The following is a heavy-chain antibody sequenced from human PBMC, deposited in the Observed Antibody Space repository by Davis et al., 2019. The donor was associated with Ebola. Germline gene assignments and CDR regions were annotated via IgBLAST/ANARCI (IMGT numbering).Heavy chain of an antibody. J-gene: IGHJ4*02. D-gene: IGHD3-10*01. V-gene: IGHV3-53*01. CDR3: ARDGESYYYGSGIDY. CDR2: IYSGGST. Sequence: GESLKISCAASGFTVSSNYMSWVRQAPGKGLEWVSVIYSGGSTYYADSVKGRFTISRDNAKNSLYLQMNSLGAEDTAVYYCARDGESYYYGSGIDYWGQGTLVTVSS. CDR1: GFTVSSNY.